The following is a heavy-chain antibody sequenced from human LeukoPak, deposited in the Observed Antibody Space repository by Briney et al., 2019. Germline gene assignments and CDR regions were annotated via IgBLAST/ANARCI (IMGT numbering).Heavy chain of an antibody. CDR3: AKDRGNYYGYYMDV. Sequence: PGGSLRLSCAASGFTFSNYGMSWVRQAPGKGLEWVSGISDSGGSTKHAVSVKGRFTISRDNSKDTLYLQMNSLRAEDTAVYYCAKDRGNYYGYYMDVWGKGTTVTISS. CDR2: ISDSGGST. V-gene: IGHV3-23*01. CDR1: GFTFSNYG. D-gene: IGHD3-10*01. J-gene: IGHJ6*03.